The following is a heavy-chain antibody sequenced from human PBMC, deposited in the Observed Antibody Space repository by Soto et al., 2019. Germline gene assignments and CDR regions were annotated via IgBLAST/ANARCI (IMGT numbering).Heavy chain of an antibody. CDR1: GYNFVSYW. CDR2: IYPGDSDT. J-gene: IGHJ5*01. V-gene: IGHV5-51*01. D-gene: IGHD6-25*01. Sequence: GESLKISCKGSGYNFVSYWIGWVRQMPGKGLEWMGIIYPGDSDTRYSPSFQGQVTISADKSITTAYLQWSSLKASDTAMYYCATSRIAAVNWFDSWGQGTQVTVSS. CDR3: ATSRIAAVNWFDS.